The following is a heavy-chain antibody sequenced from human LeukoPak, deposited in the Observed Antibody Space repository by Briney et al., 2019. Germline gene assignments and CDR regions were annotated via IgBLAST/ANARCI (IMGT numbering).Heavy chain of an antibody. CDR1: GFTFSSYG. D-gene: IGHD3-9*01. CDR3: AKDHSADYDILTGYYGY. Sequence: PGGSLRLSCAASGFTFSSYGMSWVRQAPGKGLEWVSAISGSGGSTYYADSVKGRFTISRDNSKNTLYLQMNSLRAEDTAVYYCAKDHSADYDILTGYYGYWGQGTLVTVSS. V-gene: IGHV3-23*01. J-gene: IGHJ4*02. CDR2: ISGSGGST.